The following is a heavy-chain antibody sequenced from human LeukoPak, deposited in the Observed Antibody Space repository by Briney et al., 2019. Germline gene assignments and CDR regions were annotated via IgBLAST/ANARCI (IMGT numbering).Heavy chain of an antibody. CDR2: ITSSSSYT. J-gene: IGHJ4*02. CDR3: ARGPGAGYGTSWFAY. D-gene: IGHD6-13*01. Sequence: PGGSLRLSCAASGFTFSSFYMNWARQSPGKGLEWVSSITSSSSYTYYADSVKGRFTISRDNAKNSLYLQMNSLRAEDTAVYFCARGPGAGYGTSWFAYWGQGTLVTVSS. V-gene: IGHV3-21*01. CDR1: GFTFSSFY.